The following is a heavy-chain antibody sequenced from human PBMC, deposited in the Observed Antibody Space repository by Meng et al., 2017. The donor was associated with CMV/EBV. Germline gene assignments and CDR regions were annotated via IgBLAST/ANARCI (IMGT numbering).Heavy chain of an antibody. CDR2: INPVSGGT. CDR1: GYTFTGYY. CDR3: ARIHGKPECSSPGY. Sequence: ASVKVSCKASGYTFTGYYVHWVRQAPGQGLEWMGWINPVSGGTNYAQKFQGRVTMTSDTSISTAYMDLSRLRYDDTAVYYCARIHGKPECSSPGYWGQGTLVTVSS. D-gene: IGHD6-6*01. V-gene: IGHV1-2*02. J-gene: IGHJ4*02.